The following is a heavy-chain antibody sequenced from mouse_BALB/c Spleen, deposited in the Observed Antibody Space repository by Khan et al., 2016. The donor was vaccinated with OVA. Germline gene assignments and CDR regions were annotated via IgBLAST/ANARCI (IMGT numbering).Heavy chain of an antibody. D-gene: IGHD2-10*01. J-gene: IGHJ4*01. CDR1: GYSFTNYG. V-gene: IGHV9-3-1*01. Sequence: GEDGPELKKPGETVKISCKASGYSFTNYGINWVKQSPGKALKWMGWINTYTGEPTYADDFKGRFAFSLETSANTAYLQINILKNEDTATYFCARPPYFSYTLDYWGQGTSVTVSS. CDR3: ARPPYFSYTLDY. CDR2: INTYTGEP.